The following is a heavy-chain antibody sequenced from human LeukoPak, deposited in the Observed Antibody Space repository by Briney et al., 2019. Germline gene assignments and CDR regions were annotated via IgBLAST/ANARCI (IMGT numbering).Heavy chain of an antibody. J-gene: IGHJ4*02. CDR1: GFTFSSYS. V-gene: IGHV3-48*01. Sequence: GRSLRLSCAASGFTFSSYSMNWVRQAPGKGLEWVSYISSSSSSKYYADSVKGRFTISRDNAKNTLYLQMNSLRAEDTAVYYCARGLYDSGRTEFDYWGQGPLVTVSS. D-gene: IGHD5-12*01. CDR2: ISSSSSSK. CDR3: ARGLYDSGRTEFDY.